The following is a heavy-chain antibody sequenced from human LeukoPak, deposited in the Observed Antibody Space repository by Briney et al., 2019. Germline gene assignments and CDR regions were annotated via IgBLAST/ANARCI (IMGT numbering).Heavy chain of an antibody. V-gene: IGHV1-46*01. CDR2: INPSGGST. J-gene: IGHJ4*02. CDR1: GYTFTSYY. Sequence: ASVNVSFKASGYTFTSYYMHWVRQPPGKGLEWMGIINPSGGSTSYAQKFQGRVTMTRDTSTSTVYMELSSLRSQDTAVYYCARDPRAAILDYFDYWGQGTLVTVSS. D-gene: IGHD2-2*02. CDR3: ARDPRAAILDYFDY.